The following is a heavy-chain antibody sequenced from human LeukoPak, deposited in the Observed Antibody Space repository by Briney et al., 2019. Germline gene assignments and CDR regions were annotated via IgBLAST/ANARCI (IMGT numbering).Heavy chain of an antibody. CDR2: IKQDGSEK. Sequence: PGGSLRLSCAAPGFTFSSYWMSWVRQAPGKGLEWVANIKQDGSEKYYVDSVKGRFTISRDNAKNSLYLQMNSLRAEDTAVYYCARVDHPDDYGDYELDYWGQGTLVTVSS. J-gene: IGHJ4*02. CDR1: GFTFSSYW. D-gene: IGHD4-17*01. V-gene: IGHV3-7*01. CDR3: ARVDHPDDYGDYELDY.